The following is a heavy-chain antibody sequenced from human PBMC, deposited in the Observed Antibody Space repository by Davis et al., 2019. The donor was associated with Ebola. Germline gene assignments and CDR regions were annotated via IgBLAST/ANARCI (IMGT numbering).Heavy chain of an antibody. CDR3: ATAGNYRFDI. D-gene: IGHD1-7*01. Sequence: GESLKISCAASGFTVSSNYMSWVRQAPGKGLEWVSVIYSGGSTYYADSVKGRFTISRDNSKNTLYLQMNSLRAEDTAVYYCATAGNYRFDIWGQGTMVTVSS. CDR1: GFTVSSNY. J-gene: IGHJ3*02. V-gene: IGHV3-66*01. CDR2: IYSGGST.